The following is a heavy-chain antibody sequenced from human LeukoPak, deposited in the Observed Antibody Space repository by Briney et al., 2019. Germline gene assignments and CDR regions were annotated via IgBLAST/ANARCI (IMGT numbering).Heavy chain of an antibody. CDR3: AREGSYDFLEYWFDP. V-gene: IGHV1-69*01. Sequence: KVSCKASGGTFSSYAISWVRQAPGRGLEWMGGIIPIFGTANYAQKFQGRVTITADESTSTAYMELSSLRSEDTAVYYCAREGSYDFLEYWFDPWGQGTLVTVSS. J-gene: IGHJ5*02. D-gene: IGHD3-3*01. CDR1: GGTFSSYA. CDR2: IIPIFGTA.